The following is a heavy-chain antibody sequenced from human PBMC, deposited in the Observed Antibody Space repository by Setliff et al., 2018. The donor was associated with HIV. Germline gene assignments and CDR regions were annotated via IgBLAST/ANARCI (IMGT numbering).Heavy chain of an antibody. V-gene: IGHV4-39*01. CDR3: ARQYGAVKSVVTVVAKYFPH. CDR2: IYYRGST. Sequence: SETLSLTCNVSGGSIRSSSYYWGWIRQPPGKGLEWIGSIYYRGSTYYNPSLKSRLTISVDTSKNHFTLKLTSVTAADTAVYYCARQYGAVKSVVTVVAKYFPHWCQGTLVTVSS. D-gene: IGHD2-21*02. J-gene: IGHJ1*01. CDR1: GGSIRSSSYY.